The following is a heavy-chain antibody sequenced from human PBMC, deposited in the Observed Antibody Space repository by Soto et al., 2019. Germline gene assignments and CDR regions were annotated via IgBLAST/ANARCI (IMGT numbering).Heavy chain of an antibody. CDR1: GYTFTSYW. CDR2: IYPDDSDT. D-gene: IGHD5-18*01. CDR3: ARQGEYNYGSNDC. V-gene: IGHV5-51*01. Sequence: PGESLKISCKGSGYTFTSYWIGWVRQMPGKGLEWMGIIYPDDSDTRYSPSFQGQVTISADKSVSTAYLQWSSLKASDTAMYYCARQGEYNYGSNDCWGQGTLVTVSS. J-gene: IGHJ4*02.